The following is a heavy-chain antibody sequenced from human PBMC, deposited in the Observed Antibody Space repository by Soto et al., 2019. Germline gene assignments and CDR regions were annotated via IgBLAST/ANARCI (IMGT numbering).Heavy chain of an antibody. CDR3: ASIAAAATNYYYYYYYMDV. CDR1: GGSISSRSYY. CDR2: IYYSGST. D-gene: IGHD6-13*01. Sequence: SATLSLTCTVSGGSISSRSYYWGWIRQPPGKGLEWIGSIYYSGSTYYNPSLKSRVTISVDTSKNQFSLKLSSVTAADTAVYYCASIAAAATNYYYYYYYMDVWGKGTTVTVSS. V-gene: IGHV4-39*01. J-gene: IGHJ6*03.